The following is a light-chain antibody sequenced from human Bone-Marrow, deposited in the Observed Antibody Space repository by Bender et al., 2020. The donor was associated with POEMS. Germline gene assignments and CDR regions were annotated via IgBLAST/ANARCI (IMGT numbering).Light chain of an antibody. CDR3: QVWDSVNEHPV. CDR2: YDS. V-gene: IGLV3-21*01. CDR1: NIGSKA. Sequence: SYVLTQPPSVSVAPGKTARITCGGNNIGSKAVHWYQRKPGQAPVLVMFYDSDRPSGIPERFSGSKSGNTATLTIGRVEGGDEADYFCQVWDSVNEHPVFGGGTKLTVL. J-gene: IGLJ2*01.